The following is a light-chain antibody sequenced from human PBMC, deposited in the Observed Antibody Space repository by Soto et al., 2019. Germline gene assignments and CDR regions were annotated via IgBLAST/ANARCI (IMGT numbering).Light chain of an antibody. CDR3: SSYTTSSTYV. CDR1: SXDVGGYNS. CDR2: EVS. J-gene: IGLJ1*01. Sequence: QSALTQPASVSGSPGQSITISCTGTSXDVGGYNSVSWYQQHPGKAPKLMIYEVSNRPSGVSNRFSGSKSGNTASLTISGLQAEDEADYYCSSYTTSSTYVFGTGTKVTVL. V-gene: IGLV2-14*01.